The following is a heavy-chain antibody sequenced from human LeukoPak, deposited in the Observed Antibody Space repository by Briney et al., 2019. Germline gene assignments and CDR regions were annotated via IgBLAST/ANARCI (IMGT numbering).Heavy chain of an antibody. Sequence: PGGSLRLSCAASGFSFSTYAMTWVRQAPGKGLEWVSIISNSGDGTYYADSVKGRFTISRDNSQNTLYLQMSSLRAEDTAVYYCAKGVSSAVPATRAFDCWGQGTLLTVSS. V-gene: IGHV3-23*01. D-gene: IGHD1-14*01. CDR1: GFSFSTYA. CDR3: AKGVSSAVPATRAFDC. CDR2: ISNSGDGT. J-gene: IGHJ5*01.